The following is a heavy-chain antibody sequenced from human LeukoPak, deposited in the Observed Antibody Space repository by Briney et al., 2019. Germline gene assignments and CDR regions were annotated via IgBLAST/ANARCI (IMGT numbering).Heavy chain of an antibody. V-gene: IGHV1-8*01. CDR3: ARGVNSQGTAMVLFDS. CDR1: GYTFTNHD. J-gene: IGHJ4*02. CDR2: MNPKSGNT. D-gene: IGHD5-18*01. Sequence: SVKVSCKASGYTFTNHDINWVRQASGQGLEWMGWMNPKSGNTGYLQKFQGRVTMTRDTSMSTAFMELSSLTSEDTAVYYCARGVNSQGTAMVLFDSWGQGSLVTVSA.